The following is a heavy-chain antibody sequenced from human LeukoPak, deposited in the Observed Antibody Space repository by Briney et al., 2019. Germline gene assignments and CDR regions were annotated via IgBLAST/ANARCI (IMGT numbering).Heavy chain of an antibody. CDR3: ARLSNDYGDYEGHY. CDR2: VFYSGRT. D-gene: IGHD4-17*01. CDR1: GYSISSGYY. Sequence: SETLSLTCTVSGYSISSGYYWGWIRQPPGKGLEWIGTVFYSGRTYYNSSLQSRVTISVDTSKNQFSLGLSSVTPADTAIYYCARLSNDYGDYEGHYWGQGTLVTFSS. J-gene: IGHJ4*02. V-gene: IGHV4-38-2*02.